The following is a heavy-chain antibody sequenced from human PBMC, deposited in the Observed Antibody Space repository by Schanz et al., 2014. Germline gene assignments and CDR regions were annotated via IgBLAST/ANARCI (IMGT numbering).Heavy chain of an antibody. J-gene: IGHJ5*02. CDR1: GFTFSSYA. D-gene: IGHD3-9*01. CDR3: AKAADWPVTRFDP. V-gene: IGHV3-23*01. CDR2: ISGDHRNT. Sequence: EVQLLESGGGLVQPGGSLRLSCAASGFTFSSYAMTWVRQAPGMGLEWVSAISGDHRNTFYADSVKGRFTISRDNSKNTLYLQMNSLRAEDTAIYYCAKAADWPVTRFDPWGQGTLVTVSS.